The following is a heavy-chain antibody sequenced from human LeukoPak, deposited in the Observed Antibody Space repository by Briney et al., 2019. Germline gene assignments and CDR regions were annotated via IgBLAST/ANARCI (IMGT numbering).Heavy chain of an antibody. J-gene: IGHJ4*02. V-gene: IGHV3-23*01. Sequence: PGGALRLSCAVSGFTFSTYAMNWVRQAPGKGLEWVSAISDSGGHTYYADSVEGRFTTSRDNSKNTLYLQMNSLGAEDTAVYFCAKVRMGGGYLDYWGQGTLVTVSS. CDR3: AKVRMGGGYLDY. D-gene: IGHD2-15*01. CDR1: GFTFSTYA. CDR2: ISDSGGHT.